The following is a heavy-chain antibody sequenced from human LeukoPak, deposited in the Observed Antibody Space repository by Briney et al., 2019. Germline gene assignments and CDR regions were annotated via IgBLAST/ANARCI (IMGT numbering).Heavy chain of an antibody. Sequence: SETLSLTCVVYGGSFSGYYWSWIRQPPGKGLEWIGEINHSGSTNYNPSLKSRVTVSVDTSKNQFSLKLSSVTAADTAVYYCALTTGNYYLDSWGQGTLVTVSS. V-gene: IGHV4-34*01. CDR2: INHSGST. J-gene: IGHJ4*02. D-gene: IGHD1-26*01. CDR3: ALTTGNYYLDS. CDR1: GGSFSGYY.